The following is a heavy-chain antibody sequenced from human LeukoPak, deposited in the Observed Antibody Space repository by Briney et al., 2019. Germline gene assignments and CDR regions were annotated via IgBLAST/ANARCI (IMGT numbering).Heavy chain of an antibody. Sequence: GGSLRLSCAASGFTFSNYGMHWVRQAPGKGLEWVALIRYDGSKKDYADSVKGRFTISRDNSKNTLHLQMNSLRAEDMAVYYCARTGDTERFDYWGQGTLVTVSS. V-gene: IGHV3-33*01. CDR2: IRYDGSKK. CDR3: ARTGDTERFDY. J-gene: IGHJ4*02. D-gene: IGHD5-18*01. CDR1: GFTFSNYG.